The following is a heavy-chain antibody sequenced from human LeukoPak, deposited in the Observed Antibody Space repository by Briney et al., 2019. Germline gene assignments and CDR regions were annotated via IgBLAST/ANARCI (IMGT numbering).Heavy chain of an antibody. V-gene: IGHV3-30*02. D-gene: IGHD2-2*01. CDR2: IRYDGSNK. CDR3: AKDLLLWSTSCFAGY. Sequence: QTGGSLRLSCAASGFTFSSYGMHWVRQAPGKGLEWVAFIRYDGSNKYYADSVKGRFTISRDNSKNTLYLQMNSLRAEDTAVYYCAKDLLLWSTSCFAGYWGQGTLVTVSS. CDR1: GFTFSSYG. J-gene: IGHJ4*02.